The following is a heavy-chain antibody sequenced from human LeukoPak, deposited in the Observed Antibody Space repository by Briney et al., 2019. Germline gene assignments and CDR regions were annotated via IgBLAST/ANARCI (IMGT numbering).Heavy chain of an antibody. J-gene: IGHJ4*02. CDR2: IIPMFGAA. D-gene: IGHD2-15*01. Sequence: GASVKVSCKPSGDTFRRYAIIWVRQAPGQGLEWMGGIIPMFGAANYAQKLQGRVTFTADKSTNTVYMDLRSLTSEDTAVYYCARTTSQSIVAAGDYWGQGTLVIVSS. CDR3: ARTTSQSIVAAGDY. V-gene: IGHV1-69*06. CDR1: GDTFRRYA.